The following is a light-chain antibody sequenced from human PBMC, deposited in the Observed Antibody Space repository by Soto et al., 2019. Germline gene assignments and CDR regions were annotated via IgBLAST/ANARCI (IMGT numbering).Light chain of an antibody. CDR2: EGS. CDR3: QQYQTYSRT. Sequence: DIQMTQSPSTVSASVGDRITITRRASQSINTWLAWYRQRPGEAPQLLIYEGSTVAMGVPSRFSGSGSGTDFTLSISRLQPDDFATFYCQQYQTYSRTFGQGTKVEVK. V-gene: IGKV1-5*01. CDR1: QSINTW. J-gene: IGKJ1*01.